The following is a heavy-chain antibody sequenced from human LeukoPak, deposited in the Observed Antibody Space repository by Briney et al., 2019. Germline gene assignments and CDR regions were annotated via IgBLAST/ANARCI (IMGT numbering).Heavy chain of an antibody. CDR1: GFTFSNYG. Sequence: PGGSLRLSCAASGFTFSNYGMRWVRQAPGKGLEWVAFIRYDGNNKNYADFVKGRFTISRDNSKNTLYLQMNSLRAEDTAVYYCAKYYYGSGSQRYFDYWGQGTLVTVSS. V-gene: IGHV3-30*02. CDR3: AKYYYGSGSQRYFDY. J-gene: IGHJ4*02. D-gene: IGHD3-10*01. CDR2: IRYDGNNK.